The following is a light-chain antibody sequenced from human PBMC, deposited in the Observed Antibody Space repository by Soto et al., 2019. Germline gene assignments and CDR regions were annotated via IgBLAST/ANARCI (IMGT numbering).Light chain of an antibody. CDR2: KTS. V-gene: IGKV1-5*03. Sequence: DIQMTQSPSTLSASVGDRVTVTCRASQNIDTWLAWYQRKPGKAPNLLIYKTSTLESGVPSRFSGSGSGTEFTLTISSLQPDDFVTYYCQKYISYPLTFGQGTKLEIK. CDR3: QKYISYPLT. J-gene: IGKJ2*01. CDR1: QNIDTW.